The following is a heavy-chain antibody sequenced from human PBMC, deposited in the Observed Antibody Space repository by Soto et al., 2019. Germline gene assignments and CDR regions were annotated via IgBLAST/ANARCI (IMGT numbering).Heavy chain of an antibody. CDR3: ARGEYSGYDYPPNNWFDP. D-gene: IGHD5-12*01. CDR2: ISAYNGNT. Sequence: ASVKVSCKASGYTFTSYGISWVRQAPGQGLEWMGWISAYNGNTNYAQKLQGRVTMTTDTSTSTAYMELRSLRSDDTAVYYCARGEYSGYDYPPNNWFDPWGQGTLVTVSS. V-gene: IGHV1-18*01. CDR1: GYTFTSYG. J-gene: IGHJ5*02.